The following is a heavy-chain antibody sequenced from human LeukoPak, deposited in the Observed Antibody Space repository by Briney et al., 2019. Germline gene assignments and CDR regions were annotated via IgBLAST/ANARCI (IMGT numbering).Heavy chain of an antibody. CDR1: GFTFSSYG. CDR2: IRYDGSNK. CDR3: AKDLAYSSGWYYFDY. D-gene: IGHD6-19*01. V-gene: IGHV3-30*02. Sequence: PGGSLRLSCAASGFTFSSYGMHWVRQAPGKGLEWVAFIRYDGSNKYYADSVKGRFTISRDNSKNTLYLQMNSLRAEDTAVYYCAKDLAYSSGWYYFDYSGEGTLVTVSS. J-gene: IGHJ4*02.